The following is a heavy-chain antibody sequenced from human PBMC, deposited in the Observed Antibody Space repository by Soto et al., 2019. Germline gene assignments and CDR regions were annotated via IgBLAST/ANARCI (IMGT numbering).Heavy chain of an antibody. D-gene: IGHD3-22*01. CDR3: ARDVIVVVTRAYYYYGMDV. CDR2: ISAYNGNT. Sequence: QVQLVQSGAEVKKPGASVKVSCKASGYTFTSYGISWVRQAPGQGLEWMGWISAYNGNTNYAQKXXGRVTMTTDTXXSXAXXELRSLRSDDTAVYYCARDVIVVVTRAYYYYGMDVWGQGTTVTGSS. J-gene: IGHJ6*02. V-gene: IGHV1-18*01. CDR1: GYTFTSYG.